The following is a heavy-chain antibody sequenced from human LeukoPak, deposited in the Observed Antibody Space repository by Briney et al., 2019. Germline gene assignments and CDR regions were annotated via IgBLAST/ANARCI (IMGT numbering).Heavy chain of an antibody. D-gene: IGHD1-26*01. V-gene: IGHV1-69*01. J-gene: IGHJ3*02. Sequence: SVKVSCKASGGTFSSYAISWVRQAPGQGLEGMGGIIPIFGTANYAQKFQGRVTITADESTSTAYMELSSLRSEDTAVYYCARDQGPLVGGLWDDAFDIWGQGTMVTVSS. CDR1: GGTFSSYA. CDR3: ARDQGPLVGGLWDDAFDI. CDR2: IIPIFGTA.